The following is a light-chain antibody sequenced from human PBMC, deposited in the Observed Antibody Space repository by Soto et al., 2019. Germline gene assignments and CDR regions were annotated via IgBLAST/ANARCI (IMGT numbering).Light chain of an antibody. CDR1: QSFNSIY. CDR2: GAS. CDR3: QQYGGSPRT. Sequence: EIVLTQSPGTLSLSPGERATLSCRAIQSFNSIYLAWYQQKPGQAPRLLIYGASSRATGIPDRFSGSGSGTDFTLTISRMEPEDFALYYCQQYGGSPRTFGQGTKVDIK. V-gene: IGKV3-20*01. J-gene: IGKJ1*01.